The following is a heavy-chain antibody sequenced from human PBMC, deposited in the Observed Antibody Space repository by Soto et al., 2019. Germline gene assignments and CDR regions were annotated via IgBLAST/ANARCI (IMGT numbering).Heavy chain of an antibody. CDR3: ARDRWVRYSCDDWHFYY. J-gene: IGHJ4*02. Sequence: EVQLVESGGILVQPGGSLRLSCAASGFTFSSYEMNWVRQAPGKGLEWVSYISSGGRNIYYADSVKGRFTVSRDNAKNSGDLQMNSRRAEDTAVYYCARDRWVRYSCDDWHFYYWGQGTLVTV. CDR2: ISSGGRNI. CDR1: GFTFSSYE. D-gene: IGHD5-12*01. V-gene: IGHV3-48*03.